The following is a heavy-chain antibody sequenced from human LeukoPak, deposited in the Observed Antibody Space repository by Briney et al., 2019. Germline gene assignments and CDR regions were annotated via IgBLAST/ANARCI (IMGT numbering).Heavy chain of an antibody. J-gene: IGHJ4*02. CDR2: IIPIFGTA. V-gene: IGHV1-69*13. CDR1: GGTFSSYA. CDR3: ARAPALSLNPYFDY. Sequence: PVASVKVSCKASGGTFSSYAISWVRQAPGQGLEWMGGIIPIFGTANYAQKFQGRVTITADESTSTAYMELSSLRSEDTAVYYCARAPALSLNPYFDYWGQGTLVTVSS. D-gene: IGHD4/OR15-4a*01.